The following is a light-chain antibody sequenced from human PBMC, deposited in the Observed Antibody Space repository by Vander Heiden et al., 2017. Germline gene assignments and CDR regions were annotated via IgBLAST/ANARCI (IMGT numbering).Light chain of an antibody. CDR2: DAS. CDR3: QQHTTGPAGIT. V-gene: IGKV3-11*01. CDR1: QSFSGY. J-gene: IGKJ1*01. Sequence: EIVLTQSPATLSLSPGERATLSCRASQSFSGYLAWYQQKPGQAPRLLIFDASKRATGIPARFSGSGSGTDFTLTISSLEPEDFAVYFCQQHTTGPAGITFGQGTRVEIK.